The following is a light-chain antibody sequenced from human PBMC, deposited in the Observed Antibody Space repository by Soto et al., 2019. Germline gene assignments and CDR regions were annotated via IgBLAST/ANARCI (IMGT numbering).Light chain of an antibody. J-gene: IGLJ1*01. CDR3: QAWDSSTGV. CDR2: QDS. Sequence: SYELTQPPSVSVSPGQTASITCSGDKLGDKYACWYQQKPGQSPVLVIYQDSKRPSGSPERFSGSNSGNTATLTMSGTQAMEEADYYCQAWDSSTGVFGTGTKLTVL. V-gene: IGLV3-1*01. CDR1: KLGDKY.